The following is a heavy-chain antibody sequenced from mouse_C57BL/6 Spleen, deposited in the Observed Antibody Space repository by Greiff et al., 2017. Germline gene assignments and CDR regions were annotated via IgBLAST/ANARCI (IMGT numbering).Heavy chain of an antibody. CDR1: GYTFTSYW. Sequence: QVQLQQPGAELVMPGASVKLSCKASGYTFTSYWMHWVKQRPGQGLEWIGEIDPSDSYTNYNQKFKGKSTLTVDKSSSTAYMQLSSLTSEDSAVYYCARSCDYYAMDYWGQGTSVTVSS. J-gene: IGHJ4*01. CDR3: ARSCDYYAMDY. CDR2: IDPSDSYT. V-gene: IGHV1-69*01.